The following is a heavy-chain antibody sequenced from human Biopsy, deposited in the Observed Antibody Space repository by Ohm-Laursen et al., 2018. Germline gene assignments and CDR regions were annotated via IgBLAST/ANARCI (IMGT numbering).Heavy chain of an antibody. Sequence: SSVKVSCKASGDSFTSYAIGWVRQAPGQGLEWMGGIIPIPNVATYAQKFQGRITITADKSTSTAYMELSSLRSDDTAIYYCATVRGLVWFGELIAWGQGTLVTVSS. J-gene: IGHJ5*02. CDR3: ATVRGLVWFGELIA. CDR2: IIPIPNVA. D-gene: IGHD3-10*01. CDR1: GDSFTSYA. V-gene: IGHV1-69*04.